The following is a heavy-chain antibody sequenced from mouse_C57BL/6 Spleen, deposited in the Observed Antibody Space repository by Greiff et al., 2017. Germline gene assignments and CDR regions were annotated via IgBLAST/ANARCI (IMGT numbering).Heavy chain of an antibody. D-gene: IGHD3-2*02. CDR1: GFTFSSYA. V-gene: IGHV5-9-1*02. CDR3: TRIQDSSGYPAWFAY. Sequence: EVQVVESGEGLVKPGGSLKLSCAVSGFTFSSYAMSWVRQTPEKRLEWVAYISSGGDYIYYADTVKGRFTISRDNARNTLYLQMSSLKSEDTAMYYCTRIQDSSGYPAWFAYWGQGTLVTVSA. J-gene: IGHJ3*01. CDR2: ISSGGDYI.